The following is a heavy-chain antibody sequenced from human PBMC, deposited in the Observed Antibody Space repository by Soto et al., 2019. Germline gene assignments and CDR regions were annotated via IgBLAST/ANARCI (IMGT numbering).Heavy chain of an antibody. CDR3: ARYGTYNCV. J-gene: IGHJ4*02. V-gene: IGHV3-66*01. CDR1: GFTVSNNY. D-gene: IGHD1-1*01. CDR2: IFSNGDT. Sequence: ELQLVASGGGLVQPGGSLRLSCAASGFTVSNNYVRWVRQAPGKGLEWVSLIFSNGDTRYEDSVKGRFTISRDSSSNTLYLQMSSLRVEDSVVYYCARYGTYNCVGGQGIRVTVSS.